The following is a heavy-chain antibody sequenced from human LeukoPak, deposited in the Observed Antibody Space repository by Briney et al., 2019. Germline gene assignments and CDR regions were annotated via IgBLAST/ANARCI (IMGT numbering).Heavy chain of an antibody. V-gene: IGHV3-43D*03. CDR2: ISWDGGST. Sequence: PGGSLRLSCAASGFTFDDYAMHWVRQAPGKGLEWVSLISWDGGSTYYADSVKGRFTISRDNSKNSLYLQMNSLRAEDTAVYYCARGLSGYASSLGYWGQGTLVTVSA. J-gene: IGHJ4*02. D-gene: IGHD6-6*01. CDR3: ARGLSGYASSLGY. CDR1: GFTFDDYA.